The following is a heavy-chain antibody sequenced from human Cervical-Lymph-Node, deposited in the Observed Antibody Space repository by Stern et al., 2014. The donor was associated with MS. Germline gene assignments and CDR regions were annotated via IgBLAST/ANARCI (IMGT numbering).Heavy chain of an antibody. V-gene: IGHV4-38-2*02. J-gene: IGHJ5*02. CDR2: IYHSGST. D-gene: IGHD6-13*01. CDR1: GYSISSGYY. CDR3: AREEQQLVHGNWFDP. Sequence: VQLVESGPGLVKPSETLSLTCTVSGYSISSGYYWGWIRQPPGKGLERIGSIYHSGSTYYNPSLKSRVTISVDTSKNQFSLKLSSVTAADTAVYYCAREEQQLVHGNWFDPWGQGTLVTVSS.